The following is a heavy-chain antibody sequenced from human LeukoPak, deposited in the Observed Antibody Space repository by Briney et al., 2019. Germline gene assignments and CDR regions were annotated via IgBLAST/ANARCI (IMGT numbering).Heavy chain of an antibody. D-gene: IGHD3-10*01. Sequence: PGGSLRLSCAASGFTFSSYWMSWVRQAPGKGLEWVANIKQDGSEKYYVDSVKGRFTISRDNAKNSVYLQINSLRAKDTAVYYCAREGGYGSGSYGAFDIWGQGTMVTVSS. V-gene: IGHV3-7*01. J-gene: IGHJ3*02. CDR3: AREGGYGSGSYGAFDI. CDR2: IKQDGSEK. CDR1: GFTFSSYW.